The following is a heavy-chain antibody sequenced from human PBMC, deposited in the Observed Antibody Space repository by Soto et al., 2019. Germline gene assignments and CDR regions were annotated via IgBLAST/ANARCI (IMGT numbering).Heavy chain of an antibody. CDR3: ARDGGSGYYSAFDI. V-gene: IGHV4-31*03. CDR1: GGSISSGGYY. CDR2: IYYSGST. D-gene: IGHD3-22*01. Sequence: NPSETLSLTCTVSGGSISSGGYYWSWIRQHPGKGLEWIGYIYYSGSTYYNPSLKSRVTISVDTSKNQFSLKLSSVTAADTAVYYCARDGGSGYYSAFDIWGQGTMVTVSS. J-gene: IGHJ3*02.